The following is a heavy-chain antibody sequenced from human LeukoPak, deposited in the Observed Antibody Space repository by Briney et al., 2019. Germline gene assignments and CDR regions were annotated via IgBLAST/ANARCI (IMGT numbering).Heavy chain of an antibody. CDR1: GGPISSGGYY. Sequence: SETLSLTCTVSGGPISSGGYYWSWIRQHPGKGLEWIGYIYYSGSTYYNPSLKSRVTISVDTSKNQFSLKLSSVTAADTAVYYCAREAAAAGKNYFDYWGQGTLVTVSS. CDR2: IYYSGST. CDR3: AREAAAAGKNYFDY. J-gene: IGHJ4*02. D-gene: IGHD6-13*01. V-gene: IGHV4-31*03.